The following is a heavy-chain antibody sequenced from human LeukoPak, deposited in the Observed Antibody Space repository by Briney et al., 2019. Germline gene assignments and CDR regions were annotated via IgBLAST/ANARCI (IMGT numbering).Heavy chain of an antibody. D-gene: IGHD6-13*01. CDR3: AKSRIAATDNAFDM. CDR1: GFTFSKYG. J-gene: IGHJ3*02. V-gene: IGHV3-23*01. Sequence: PGGPLRLSCAASGFTFSKYGMTWVRQAPGKGLEGVSGISSGGGATHYADSVKGRFTISRDNSKNTVYLQMSSLRAEDTAIYFCAKSRIAATDNAFDMWGQGTMVT. CDR2: ISSGGGAT.